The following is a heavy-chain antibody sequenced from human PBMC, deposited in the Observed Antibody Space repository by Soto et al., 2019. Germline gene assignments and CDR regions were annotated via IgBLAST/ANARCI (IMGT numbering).Heavy chain of an antibody. Sequence: GGSLRLSCAASGFTFDDYAMHWVRQAPGKGLEWVSGISWNSGSIGYADSVKGRFTISRDNAKNSLYLQMNSLRAEDTALYYCAKDHIGSDYDILTGYFSRLDYWGQGTLVTVSS. D-gene: IGHD3-9*01. J-gene: IGHJ4*02. CDR2: ISWNSGSI. CDR1: GFTFDDYA. V-gene: IGHV3-9*01. CDR3: AKDHIGSDYDILTGYFSRLDY.